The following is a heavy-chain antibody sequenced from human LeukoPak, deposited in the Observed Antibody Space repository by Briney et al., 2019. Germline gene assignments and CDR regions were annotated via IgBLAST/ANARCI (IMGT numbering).Heavy chain of an antibody. CDR1: GYSISSGYY. Sequence: SETLSLTCTVSGYSISSGYYWGWIRQPPGKGLEWIGSIYHSGSTYYNPSLKSRVTISVDTSKNQFSLKLSSVTAADTAVYYCARDSNSAFDIWGQGTVVTVSS. CDR3: ARDSNSAFDI. CDR2: IYHSGST. D-gene: IGHD2-8*01. J-gene: IGHJ3*02. V-gene: IGHV4-38-2*02.